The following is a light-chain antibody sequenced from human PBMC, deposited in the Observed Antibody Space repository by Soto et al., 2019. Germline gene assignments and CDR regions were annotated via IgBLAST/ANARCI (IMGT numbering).Light chain of an antibody. CDR3: QHYNSYSEA. Sequence: DIQLTQSPSTLSGSVGARVTLTCRASQTISSWLAWYQQKPGKAPKLLIYKASTLKSGVPSRFSGSGSGTEFTLTISSLQPDDFATYYCQHYNSYSEAFGQVTKVDI. CDR2: KAS. CDR1: QTISSW. J-gene: IGKJ1*01. V-gene: IGKV1-5*03.